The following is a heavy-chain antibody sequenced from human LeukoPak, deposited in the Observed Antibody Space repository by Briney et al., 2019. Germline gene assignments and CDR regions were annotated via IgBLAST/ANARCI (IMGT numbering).Heavy chain of an antibody. CDR3: ASHSNWNRIDY. V-gene: IGHV5-51*01. J-gene: IGHJ4*02. Sequence: GESLKISCKGLGYAFSSHWIGWVRQKPGEGLEWMGITYPDDADTRYSPSFQGHVTISADKSISTAYMQWSSLMTSDNAIYYCASHSNWNRIDYWGQGTLVTVSS. D-gene: IGHD1-1*01. CDR1: GYAFSSHW. CDR2: TYPDDADT.